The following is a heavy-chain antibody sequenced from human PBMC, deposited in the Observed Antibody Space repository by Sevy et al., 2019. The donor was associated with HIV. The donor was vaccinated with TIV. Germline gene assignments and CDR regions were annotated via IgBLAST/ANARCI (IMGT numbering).Heavy chain of an antibody. Sequence: GGSLRLSCAASGLTFSGAWVSWVRLVPGRGLEWLGRIKSEIDGGAADYAAPVKGRFAISRDDSKEMVYLQLNSLQVEDTAVYYCTTDLRIYASNWGQGTLVTVSS. D-gene: IGHD3-3*01. CDR2: IKSEIDGGAA. CDR3: TTDLRIYASN. J-gene: IGHJ4*02. CDR1: GLTFSGAW. V-gene: IGHV3-15*01.